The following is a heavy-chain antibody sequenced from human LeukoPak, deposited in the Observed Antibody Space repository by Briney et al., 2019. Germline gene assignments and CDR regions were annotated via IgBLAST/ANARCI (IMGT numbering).Heavy chain of an antibody. J-gene: IGHJ6*03. CDR1: GGSISSSSYY. CDR2: IYYSGST. D-gene: IGHD3-3*02. CDR3: AIKPTTEIPRAFFQHYYYYYYMDV. Sequence: PSETLSLTCNVSGGSISSSSYYWGWIRQSPGKGLEWIGSIYYSGSTYYNPSLKSRVTISVDTSKNQFSLKLSSVTAADTAVYYCAIKPTTEIPRAFFQHYYYYYYMDVWGKGTTVTVSS. V-gene: IGHV4-39*07.